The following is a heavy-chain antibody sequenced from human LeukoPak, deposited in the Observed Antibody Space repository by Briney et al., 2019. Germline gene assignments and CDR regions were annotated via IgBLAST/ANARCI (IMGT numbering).Heavy chain of an antibody. J-gene: IGHJ4*02. CDR2: MNPNSGNT. D-gene: IGHD5-12*01. V-gene: IGHV1-8*02. Sequence: GASVKVSCEASGYTFTNYGISWVRQATGQGLEWMGWMNPNSGNTGYAQKFQGRVTMTRNTSISTAYMELSSLRSEDTAVYYCARGLVATLGVDYWGQGTLVTVSS. CDR1: GYTFTNYG. CDR3: ARGLVATLGVDY.